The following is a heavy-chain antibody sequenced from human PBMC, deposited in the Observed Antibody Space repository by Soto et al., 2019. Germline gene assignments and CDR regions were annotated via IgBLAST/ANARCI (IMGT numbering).Heavy chain of an antibody. V-gene: IGHV4-38-2*01. D-gene: IGHD1-7*01. Sequence: ASETLSLTCAVSGYSISSGYYWGWIRQPPGKGLEWIGSIYHSGSTYYNPSLKSRVTISVDTSKNQFSLKLSSVTAADTAVYYCARVVSNYVDLDYWGQGTLVTVSS. CDR1: GYSISSGYY. J-gene: IGHJ4*02. CDR3: ARVVSNYVDLDY. CDR2: IYHSGST.